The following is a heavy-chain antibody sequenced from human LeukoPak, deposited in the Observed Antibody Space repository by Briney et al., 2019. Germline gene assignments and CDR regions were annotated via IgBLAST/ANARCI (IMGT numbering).Heavy chain of an antibody. J-gene: IGHJ6*02. CDR1: GGSISSGGYY. CDR2: IYYSGST. V-gene: IGHV4-31*03. CDR3: ARDRRRYCSGGSCRDYYYYYGMDV. Sequence: PSETLSLTCTVSGGSISSGGYYWGWIRQHTGKGLEWIGYIYYSGSTYYNPSLKSRVTISVDTSKNQFSLKLSSVTAADTAVYYCARDRRRYCSGGSCRDYYYYYGMDVWGQGTTVTVSS. D-gene: IGHD2-15*01.